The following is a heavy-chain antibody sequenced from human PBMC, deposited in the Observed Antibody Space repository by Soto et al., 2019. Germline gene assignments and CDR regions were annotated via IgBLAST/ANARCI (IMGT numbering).Heavy chain of an antibody. CDR2: IWYDGSKT. CDR3: ARDLGSTNYYFDY. D-gene: IGHD5-12*01. J-gene: IGHJ4*02. CDR1: GFSFSSYA. V-gene: IGHV3-33*08. Sequence: PGGSLRLSCAASGFSFSSYAMVWVRQAPGKGLEWVAVIWYDGSKTYYVESVRGRFTISRDNSKNTLYLQMNSLRAEDTAVYCCARDLGSTNYYFDYWGLGTLVTVSS.